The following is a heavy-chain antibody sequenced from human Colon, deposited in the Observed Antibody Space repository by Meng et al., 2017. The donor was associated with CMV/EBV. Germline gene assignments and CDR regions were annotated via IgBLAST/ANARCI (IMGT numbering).Heavy chain of an antibody. D-gene: IGHD5-18*01. CDR3: AKRSTAMVS. CDR2: ISSLASTT. J-gene: IGHJ4*02. CDR1: GFIFGDYY. V-gene: IGHV3-11*04. Sequence: GESLKISCVGSGFIFGDYYMSWVRQAPGKGLEWISYISSLASTTHYADSVKGRFTISRDNAKNSLFLEMNSLRAEDTAVYYCAKRSTAMVSWGQGTLVTVSS.